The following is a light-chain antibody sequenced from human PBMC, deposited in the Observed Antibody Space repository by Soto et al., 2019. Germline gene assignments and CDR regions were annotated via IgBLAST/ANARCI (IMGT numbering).Light chain of an antibody. CDR2: DDS. J-gene: IGLJ3*02. CDR1: NIGSKS. CDR3: QVWDSSSDHLWV. Sequence: SYELTQPPSVSVAPGQTARITCGGNNIGSKSVHWYQQKPGQAPVLVVYDDSDRPSGIPEQFSGSNSGNTATLTISRVEAGDEADYYCQVWDSSSDHLWVFGGGTKLTVL. V-gene: IGLV3-21*02.